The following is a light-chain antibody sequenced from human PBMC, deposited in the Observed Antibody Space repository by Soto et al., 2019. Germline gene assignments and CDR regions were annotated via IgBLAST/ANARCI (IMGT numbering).Light chain of an antibody. Sequence: QAVVTQPPSASGTPGQRVTISCSGSSSNIGSKFVYWYQQLPGTAPKLLIYGNSNRPSGVPDRFSGSKSGTSASLAITGLQAEDEADYYCQSYDSSLSGSVFGGGTKLTVL. CDR3: QSYDSSLSGSV. CDR1: SSNIGSKF. V-gene: IGLV1-40*01. J-gene: IGLJ2*01. CDR2: GNS.